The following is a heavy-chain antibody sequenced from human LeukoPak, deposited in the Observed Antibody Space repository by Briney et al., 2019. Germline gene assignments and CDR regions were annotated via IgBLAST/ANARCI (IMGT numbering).Heavy chain of an antibody. D-gene: IGHD4-17*01. CDR1: GGSISSYY. Sequence: SETLSLTCTVSGGSISSYYWSWIRQPPGKGLEWIGYIYYSGSTNYNPSLKSRVTISVDTSKNQFSLKLSSVTAADTAVYYCARDSHYGDYTRYYYYYMDVWGKGTTVTVSS. CDR3: ARDSHYGDYTRYYYYYMDV. V-gene: IGHV4-59*12. J-gene: IGHJ6*03. CDR2: IYYSGST.